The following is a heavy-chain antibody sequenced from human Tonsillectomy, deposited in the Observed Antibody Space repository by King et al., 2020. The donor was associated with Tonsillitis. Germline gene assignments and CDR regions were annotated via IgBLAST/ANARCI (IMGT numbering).Heavy chain of an antibody. Sequence: TLQESGPTVVKPPQTLTLTCTFSGFSLTTSEVGVGWIRQTPGKALEWLALLYWDDDTRYSPSLKSRLTITKDTSKNQVVLTMTNMDPVDTGTYYCAHGLGYGWRFDPWGQGTLVTVSS. J-gene: IGHJ5*02. CDR3: AHGLGYGWRFDP. V-gene: IGHV2-5*02. CDR2: LYWDDDT. D-gene: IGHD5-18*01. CDR1: GFSLTTSEVG.